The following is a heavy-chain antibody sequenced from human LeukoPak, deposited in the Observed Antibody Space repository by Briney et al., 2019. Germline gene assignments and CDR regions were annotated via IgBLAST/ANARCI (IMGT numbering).Heavy chain of an antibody. J-gene: IGHJ5*02. CDR2: INSDGSST. Sequence: TGGSLRLSCAASGFTFSSYGMSWVRQAPGKGLVWVSRINSDGSSTSYADSVKGRFTISRDNAKNTLYLQMNSLRAEDTAVYYCARDFRDIVVVPAASGYNWFDPWGQGTLVTVSS. CDR1: GFTFSSYG. D-gene: IGHD2-2*01. CDR3: ARDFRDIVVVPAASGYNWFDP. V-gene: IGHV3-74*01.